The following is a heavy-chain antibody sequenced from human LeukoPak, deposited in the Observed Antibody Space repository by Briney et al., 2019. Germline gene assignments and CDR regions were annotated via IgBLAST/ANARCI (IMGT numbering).Heavy chain of an antibody. V-gene: IGHV1-8*02. CDR3: ARSTALVVVPAAIGYYGMDV. J-gene: IGHJ6*02. CDR2: MNPNSGNT. D-gene: IGHD2-2*01. CDR1: GYTFTGYY. Sequence: ASVKVSCKASGYTFTGYYMHWVRQAPGQGLEWMGWMNPNSGNTGYAQKFQGRVTMTRNTSISTAYMELSSLGSEDTAVYYCARSTALVVVPAAIGYYGMDVWGQGTTVTVSS.